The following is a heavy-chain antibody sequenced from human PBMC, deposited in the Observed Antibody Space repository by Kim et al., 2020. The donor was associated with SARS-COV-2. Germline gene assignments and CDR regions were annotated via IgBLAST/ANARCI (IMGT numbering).Heavy chain of an antibody. CDR1: GYSFTSYW. Sequence: GESLKISCKGSGYSFTSYWIGWVRQMPGKGLEWMGIIYPGDSDTRYSPSFQGQVTISADKSISTAYLQWSSLKAWDTAMYYCARDLVVVTQSNGMDVWGQGTTVTVSS. J-gene: IGHJ6*02. V-gene: IGHV5-51*01. CDR3: ARDLVVVTQSNGMDV. CDR2: IYPGDSDT. D-gene: IGHD2-21*02.